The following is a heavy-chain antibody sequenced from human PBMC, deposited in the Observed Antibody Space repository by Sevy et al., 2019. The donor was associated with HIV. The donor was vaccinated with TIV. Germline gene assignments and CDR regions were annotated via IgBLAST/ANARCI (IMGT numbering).Heavy chain of an antibody. Sequence: SETLSLTCTVSGGSCGSSSYYWNWIRQPAGKGLEWIGRIYTSGTTNYNPSLKSRVTMSVDTSKNQSSLKLSSVTAADTAVYYCAGRIAVAAFDYWGQGNLVPVSS. D-gene: IGHD6-19*01. V-gene: IGHV4-61*02. CDR1: GGSCGSSSYY. J-gene: IGHJ4*02. CDR3: AGRIAVAAFDY. CDR2: IYTSGTT.